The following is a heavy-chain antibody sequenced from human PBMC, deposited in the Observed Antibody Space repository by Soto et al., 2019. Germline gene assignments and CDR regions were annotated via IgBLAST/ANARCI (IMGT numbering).Heavy chain of an antibody. Sequence: SETLSLTCTVSGGSISSSSYYWGWIRQPPGKGLEWIGSIYYSGSTYYNPSLKSRVTISVDTSKNQFSLKLSSVTAADTAVYYRARGPLLSNYADYWGQGTLVTVSS. V-gene: IGHV4-39*01. CDR1: GGSISSSSYY. CDR3: ARGPLLSNYADY. D-gene: IGHD2-21*01. J-gene: IGHJ4*02. CDR2: IYYSGST.